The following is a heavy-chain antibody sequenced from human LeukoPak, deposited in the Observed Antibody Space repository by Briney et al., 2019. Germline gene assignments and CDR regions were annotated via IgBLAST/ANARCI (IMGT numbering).Heavy chain of an antibody. CDR1: GFTFSGYS. CDR3: ASGPTPGVAAAADY. D-gene: IGHD6-13*01. J-gene: IGHJ4*02. V-gene: IGHV3-48*01. Sequence: GGSLRLSCAASGFTFSGYSMHWVRQAPGKGREWISYITTTSSTTYYIDSVEGRFTISRDNARNSLYLQMNSLRADDTAVYYCASGPTPGVAAAADYWGQGTLVTVSS. CDR2: ITTTSSTT.